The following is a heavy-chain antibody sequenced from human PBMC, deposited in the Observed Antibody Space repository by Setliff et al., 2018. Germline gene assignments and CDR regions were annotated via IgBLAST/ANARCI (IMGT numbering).Heavy chain of an antibody. V-gene: IGHV3-23*01. CDR2: ISGSGGDT. Sequence: GGSLRLSCVASEFTFSRYFMTWVRQAPGKGLEWIASISGSGGDTDSADSMKGRFTISRDNSKNTLYLQMNSLRPEDTAIYYCAKDFRDLGYSDYWGQGALVTVSS. CDR3: AKDFRDLGYSDY. J-gene: IGHJ4*02. CDR1: EFTFSRYF.